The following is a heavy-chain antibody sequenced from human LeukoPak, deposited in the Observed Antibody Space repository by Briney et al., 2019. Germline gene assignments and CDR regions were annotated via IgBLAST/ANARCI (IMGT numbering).Heavy chain of an antibody. CDR2: ISNSGGST. CDR1: GFTFSSYA. Sequence: GGSLRLSCAASGFTFSSYAMSWVRQAPGKGLEWVSGISNSGGSTYYADSVKGRFTISRDNSKNTLYLQMDSLRAEDTAVYYCARDRDAAVGYYFDYWGQETLVTVSS. J-gene: IGHJ4*02. V-gene: IGHV3-23*01. D-gene: IGHD5-18*01. CDR3: ARDRDAAVGYYFDY.